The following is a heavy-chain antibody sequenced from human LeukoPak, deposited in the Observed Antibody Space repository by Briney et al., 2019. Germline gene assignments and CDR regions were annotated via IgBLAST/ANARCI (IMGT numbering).Heavy chain of an antibody. D-gene: IGHD6-6*01. CDR1: GYSFINYW. V-gene: IGHV5-51*01. CDR3: ARRRQLVQGWDTFDI. CDR2: TYPDDSDT. J-gene: IGHJ3*02. Sequence: GEPRKTSGKSSGYSFINYWIAGVRPMPGEGLGWMGITYPDDSDTRYSLSLQGQVTISADQSITTALLQWRSLKPSDTAIYYCARRRQLVQGWDTFDIWGQGTMVTVSS.